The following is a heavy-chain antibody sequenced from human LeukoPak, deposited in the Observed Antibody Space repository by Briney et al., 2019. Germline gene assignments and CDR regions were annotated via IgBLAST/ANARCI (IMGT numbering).Heavy chain of an antibody. CDR2: ISSSSSYI. CDR3: ARVSNYYGSGSYQKQFDY. V-gene: IGHV3-21*01. Sequence: PGGSLRLSCAASGFTFSSYSMNWVRQAPGKGLEWVSAISSSSSYIYYADSVKGRFTISRDNAKNSMYLQMNSLRAEDTAVYYCARVSNYYGSGSYQKQFDYWGQGTLVTVSS. D-gene: IGHD3-10*01. J-gene: IGHJ4*02. CDR1: GFTFSSYS.